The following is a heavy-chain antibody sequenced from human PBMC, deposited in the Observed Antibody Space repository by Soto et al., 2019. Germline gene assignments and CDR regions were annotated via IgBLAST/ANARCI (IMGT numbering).Heavy chain of an antibody. Sequence: EVQLLESGGGLVQPGGSLRLSCAASGFTFSAYAMNWVRQAPGKGLEWVSAISGSGGTTYYADSVKGRFTISRDNSKNTLYLQMNSLRAEDTAVFYCTTGYSSSGSPDNMDVWGKGTTVTVSS. CDR3: TTGYSSSGSPDNMDV. D-gene: IGHD6-6*01. V-gene: IGHV3-23*01. CDR1: GFTFSAYA. J-gene: IGHJ6*03. CDR2: ISGSGGTT.